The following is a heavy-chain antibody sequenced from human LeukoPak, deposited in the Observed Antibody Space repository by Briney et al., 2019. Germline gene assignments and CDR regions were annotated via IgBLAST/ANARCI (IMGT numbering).Heavy chain of an antibody. J-gene: IGHJ6*03. CDR1: GYSISSGYY. D-gene: IGHD3-10*01. CDR2: IYHSGST. CDR3: ARYSYYGSGYYYYYMDV. Sequence: SETLSLTCTVSGYSISSGYYWGWIRQPPGKGLEWIGSIYHSGSTYYNPSLKSRVTISVDTSKNQFSLKLSSVTAADTAVYYCARYSYYGSGYYYYYMDVWGKGTTVTVSS. V-gene: IGHV4-38-2*02.